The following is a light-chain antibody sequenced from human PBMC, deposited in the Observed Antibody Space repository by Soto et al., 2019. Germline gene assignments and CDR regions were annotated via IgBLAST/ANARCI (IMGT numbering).Light chain of an antibody. Sequence: QSVLTQPPSVSGAPGQRVTISCTGTNFNIGAGYDVHWYQCLPGTAPKLLMYGNRNRPSGVPDRFSGSKSGNTASLTVSGLQAEDEADYYCSSYAGSSNVFGTGTKVTVL. CDR2: GNR. CDR3: SSYAGSSNV. CDR1: NFNIGAGYD. J-gene: IGLJ1*01. V-gene: IGLV1-40*01.